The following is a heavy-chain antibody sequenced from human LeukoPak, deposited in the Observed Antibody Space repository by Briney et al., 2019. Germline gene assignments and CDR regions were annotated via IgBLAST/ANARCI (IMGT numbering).Heavy chain of an antibody. CDR1: GFTFSSYW. D-gene: IGHD3-10*01. J-gene: IGHJ4*02. CDR2: INSDGSST. V-gene: IGHV3-74*01. CDR3: VKLTSMVEQY. Sequence: GGSLRLSFAASGFTFSSYWVHWVRQAPGKGLVWVSRINSDGSSTSYADSVKGRFTISRDNAKNTLYLQMNSLRAEDTAVYYCVKLTSMVEQYWGQGTLVTVSS.